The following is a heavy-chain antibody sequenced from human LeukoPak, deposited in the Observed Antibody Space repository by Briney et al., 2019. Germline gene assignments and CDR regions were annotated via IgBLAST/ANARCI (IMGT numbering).Heavy chain of an antibody. CDR3: AKVGYYDSSGYFRPFDY. CDR2: ICGSGGST. D-gene: IGHD3-22*01. V-gene: IGHV3-23*01. Sequence: GGSLRLSCAASGFTFSSYAMSWVRPAPGKGLEWVSAICGSGGSTYYADSVKGRFTISRDNSKTTLYLQMNSLRAEDTAVYYCAKVGYYDSSGYFRPFDYWGQGTLVTVSS. CDR1: GFTFSSYA. J-gene: IGHJ4*02.